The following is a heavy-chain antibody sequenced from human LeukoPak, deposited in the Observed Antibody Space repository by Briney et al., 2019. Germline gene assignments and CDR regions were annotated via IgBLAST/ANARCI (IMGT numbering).Heavy chain of an antibody. CDR2: IYYSGTT. D-gene: IGHD1-1*01. CDR1: GGSISGYY. CDR3: AKVGTGTIDY. J-gene: IGHJ4*02. Sequence: PSETLSLTCTVSGGSISGYYWGWIRQPPGKGLEWIGYIYYSGTTNYNPSLKSRVTISVDTSKNQFSLKLRSVTAADTAVYYCAKVGTGTIDYWGQGTLVTVSS. V-gene: IGHV4-59*01.